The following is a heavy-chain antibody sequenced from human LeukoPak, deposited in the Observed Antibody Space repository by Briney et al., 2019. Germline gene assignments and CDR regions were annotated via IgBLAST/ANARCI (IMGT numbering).Heavy chain of an antibody. Sequence: SETLSLTCAVYGGSFSGYYWSWIRQPPGKGLEWIGEINHSGSTNYNPSLKSRVTISLDKSKNQFSLKLSSATAADTAVYYCARDPPAVAGRGAFDIWGQGTMVTVSS. CDR3: ARDPPAVAGRGAFDI. V-gene: IGHV4-34*01. J-gene: IGHJ3*02. CDR1: GGSFSGYY. D-gene: IGHD6-19*01. CDR2: INHSGST.